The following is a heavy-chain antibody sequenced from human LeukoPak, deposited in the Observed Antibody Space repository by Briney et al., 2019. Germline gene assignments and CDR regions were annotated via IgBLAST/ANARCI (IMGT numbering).Heavy chain of an antibody. Sequence: GASVKVSCKVSGVLFTGQFIHWVRQAPGQGLEWMGWVNPKSGGTNSAPKFRGRVTMTVDTSITTIYMELRSLRSEDTAVYYCVRYDDTLAYGEGYYMDVWGTGTAVTVTS. CDR3: VRYDDTLAYGEGYYMDV. J-gene: IGHJ6*03. CDR2: VNPKSGGT. D-gene: IGHD3-16*01. CDR1: GVLFTGQF. V-gene: IGHV1-2*02.